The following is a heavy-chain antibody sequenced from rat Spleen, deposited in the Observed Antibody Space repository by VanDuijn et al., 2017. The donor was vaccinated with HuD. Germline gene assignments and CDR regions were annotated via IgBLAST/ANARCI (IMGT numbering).Heavy chain of an antibody. Sequence: EVQLVEKGLVLVQPCRSLPLSCVASGFLFNTSLMTFLRQAPGKGLAWVASLPNTGVRPYYPASVKGRFPISRDTAKSTLYLQMTSLRSEDTATYYCVYVYYAYFDYWGQGVMVTVSS. V-gene: IGHV5-31*01. J-gene: IGHJ2*01. CDR1: GFLFNTSL. CDR2: LPNTGVRP. D-gene: IGHD1-6*01. CDR3: VYVYYAYFDY.